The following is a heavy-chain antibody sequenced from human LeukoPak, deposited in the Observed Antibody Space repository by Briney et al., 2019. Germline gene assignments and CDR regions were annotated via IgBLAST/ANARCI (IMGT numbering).Heavy chain of an antibody. D-gene: IGHD5-18*01. J-gene: IGHJ4*02. CDR2: ISGSGGST. CDR3: AKDGDLVDTAIHY. Sequence: GGSLRLSCAASGFTFSSYAMSWVRQAPGKGLEWVSAISGSGGSTYYADSVKGRYTISRDNSKNTLYLQMNSLRAEDTAVYYCAKDGDLVDTAIHYWGQGTLVTVSS. V-gene: IGHV3-23*01. CDR1: GFTFSSYA.